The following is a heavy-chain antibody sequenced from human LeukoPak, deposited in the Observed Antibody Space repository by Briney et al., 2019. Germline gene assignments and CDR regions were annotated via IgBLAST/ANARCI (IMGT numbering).Heavy chain of an antibody. J-gene: IGHJ4*02. V-gene: IGHV3-23*01. CDR2: ISGSGGST. Sequence: GWSLTLSCLASGFTFSSYSMSWVRQAPGTGLEWVSAISGSGGSTYYADSVKGRFTISRDNSKNTLYMQMNSLRAEDTAVYYCAKVGVGATWGGYYFDYWGQGTLVTVSS. CDR3: AKVGVGATWGGYYFDY. CDR1: GFTFSSYS. D-gene: IGHD1-26*01.